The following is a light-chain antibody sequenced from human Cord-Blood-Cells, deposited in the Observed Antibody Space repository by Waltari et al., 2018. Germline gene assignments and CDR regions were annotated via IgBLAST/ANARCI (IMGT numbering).Light chain of an antibody. J-gene: IGKJ2*01. CDR2: GAS. CDR1: QSVSSN. V-gene: IGKV3-15*01. CDR3: QQYNNWPMYT. Sequence: DIVMTQSPATLSVSPGERDTLSCRASQSVSSNLAWYQQKPGQAPRLLIYGASTRATGIPARFSGSGSGTEFTLTISSLQSEDFAVYYCQQYNNWPMYTFGQGTKLEIK.